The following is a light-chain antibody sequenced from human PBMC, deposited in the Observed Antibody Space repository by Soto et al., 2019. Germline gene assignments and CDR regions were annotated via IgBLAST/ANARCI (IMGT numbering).Light chain of an antibody. V-gene: IGKV3-15*01. Sequence: EIVMTQSPATLSVSPGERATLSCRASQSVSSNLAWYQQKPGQAPRLLIYGASTRATGIPARFSGSGSGTEFTLTISSLQSEDFAIYFCQQYNNWPPVRTFGQVTKVEIK. CDR3: QQYNNWPPVRT. CDR1: QSVSSN. J-gene: IGKJ1*01. CDR2: GAS.